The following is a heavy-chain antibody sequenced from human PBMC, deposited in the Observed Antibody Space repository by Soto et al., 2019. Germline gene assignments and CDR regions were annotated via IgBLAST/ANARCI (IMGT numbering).Heavy chain of an antibody. CDR1: GFTFSSYA. J-gene: IGHJ4*02. D-gene: IGHD4-17*01. Sequence: VGSLRLSCAASGFTFSSYAMSWVRQAPGKGLEWVSAISGSGGSTYYADSVKGRFTISRDNSKNTLYLQMNSLRAEDTAVYYCAKTPTVTTIFLLDYWGQGTLVTVSS. V-gene: IGHV3-23*01. CDR2: ISGSGGST. CDR3: AKTPTVTTIFLLDY.